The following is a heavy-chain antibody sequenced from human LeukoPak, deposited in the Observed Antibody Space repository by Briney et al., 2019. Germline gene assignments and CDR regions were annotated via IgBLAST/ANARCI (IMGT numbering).Heavy chain of an antibody. V-gene: IGHV3-21*03. CDR1: GFTFSSYS. CDR2: ISSSSSYI. J-gene: IGHJ4*02. CDR3: TTAGQGYGSGSPTYYFDC. Sequence: GGSLRLSCAASGFTFSSYSMNWVRQAPGKGLEWVSSISSSSSYIYCADSVKGRFTISRDNAKDSLYLQMNSLRAEDTAVYYCTTAGQGYGSGSPTYYFDCWGQGTLVTVSS. D-gene: IGHD3-10*01.